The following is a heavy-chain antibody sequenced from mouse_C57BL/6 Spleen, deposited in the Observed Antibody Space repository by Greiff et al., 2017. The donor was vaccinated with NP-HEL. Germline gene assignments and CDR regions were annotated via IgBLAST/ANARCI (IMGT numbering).Heavy chain of an antibody. CDR2: ISGGGGNT. Sequence: EVKLMESGGGLVKPGGSLKLSCAASGFTFSSYTMSWVRQTPEKRLEWVATISGGGGNTYYPDSVKGRFTISRDNAKNTLYLQMSSLRSEDTALYYCARSGQESSGYPFAYWGQGTLVTVSA. CDR1: GFTFSSYT. CDR3: ARSGQESSGYPFAY. D-gene: IGHD3-2*02. V-gene: IGHV5-9*01. J-gene: IGHJ3*01.